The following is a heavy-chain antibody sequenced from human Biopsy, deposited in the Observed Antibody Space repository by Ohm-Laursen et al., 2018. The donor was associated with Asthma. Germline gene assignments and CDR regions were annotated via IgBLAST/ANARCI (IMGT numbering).Heavy chain of an antibody. CDR2: HDHEEGGT. J-gene: IGHJ4*02. Sequence: ASVKVSCKISGYSLTDLSMHWVRQAPGQGLEWMGGHDHEEGGTVNARRFQGRVAMTEDTSTDTACMELSSLSSDDTAVYYCASDFPKDYVRYNFQFWGQGTLVTVSS. CDR1: GYSLTDLS. D-gene: IGHD4-17*01. CDR3: ASDFPKDYVRYNFQF. V-gene: IGHV1-24*01.